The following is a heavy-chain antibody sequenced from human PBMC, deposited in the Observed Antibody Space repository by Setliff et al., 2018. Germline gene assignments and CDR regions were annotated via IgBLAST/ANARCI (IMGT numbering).Heavy chain of an antibody. V-gene: IGHV4-59*01. Sequence: SETLSLTCTVSGGSISSYYWSWIRQPPGKGLEWIGYINYSGSTNYNPSLKSRVTISEDMSKNQFSLKVSSVTAADTAIYYCAFSSSWFKDFQHWGQGTLVTVSS. J-gene: IGHJ1*01. D-gene: IGHD6-13*01. CDR2: INYSGST. CDR1: GGSISSYY. CDR3: AFSSSWFKDFQH.